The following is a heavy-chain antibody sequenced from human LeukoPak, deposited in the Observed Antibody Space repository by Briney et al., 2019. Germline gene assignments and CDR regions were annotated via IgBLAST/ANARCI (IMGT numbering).Heavy chain of an antibody. D-gene: IGHD3-10*01. CDR3: ARDPGDY. Sequence: PGGSLRLSCAASGFTFSTYTMNWVRQAPGKGLEWVSYISGSSSAIFYADSVKGRFTISRDNAKNSLYLQMNSLRDEDTAVYFCARDPGDYWGQGTLVTVSS. V-gene: IGHV3-48*02. J-gene: IGHJ4*02. CDR2: ISGSSSAI. CDR1: GFTFSTYT.